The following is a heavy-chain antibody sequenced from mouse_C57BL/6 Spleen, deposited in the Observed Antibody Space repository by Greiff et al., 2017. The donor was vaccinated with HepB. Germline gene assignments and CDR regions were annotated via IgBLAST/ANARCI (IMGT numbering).Heavy chain of an antibody. V-gene: IGHV5-9-1*02. Sequence: EVQLQQSGEGLVKPGGSLKLSCAASGFTFSSYAMSWVRQTPEKRLEWVAYISSGGDYIYYADTVKGRFTISRDNARNTLYLQMSSLKSEDTAMYYCTRITTVVAGNFDYWGQGTTLTVSS. CDR1: GFTFSSYA. CDR2: ISSGGDYI. J-gene: IGHJ2*01. CDR3: TRITTVVAGNFDY. D-gene: IGHD1-1*01.